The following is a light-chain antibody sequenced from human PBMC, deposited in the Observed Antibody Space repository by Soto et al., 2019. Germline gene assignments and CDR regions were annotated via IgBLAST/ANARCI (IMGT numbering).Light chain of an antibody. CDR2: GNS. Sequence: QSVLTQPPSVSGAPGQRVTISCTGSSSNIGAGYDVHWYQKLPGTAPKLLIYGNSNRPSGVPDRFSGYKSGTSASMAITGLQAEDEADYYCQSYDSSLSGYVVFGGGTKLTVL. J-gene: IGLJ2*01. CDR1: SSNIGAGYD. CDR3: QSYDSSLSGYVV. V-gene: IGLV1-40*01.